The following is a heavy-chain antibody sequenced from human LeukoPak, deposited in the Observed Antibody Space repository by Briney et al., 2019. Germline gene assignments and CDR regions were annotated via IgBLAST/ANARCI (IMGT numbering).Heavy chain of an antibody. Sequence: PSGTLSLTCAVSGGSISSSNWWSWVRQPPGKGLGWIGEIYHSGSTNYNPSLKSRVTISVDKSKNQFSLKLSSVTAADTAVYYCARDRAYYYDSSGQERVDIWGQGTMVTVSS. D-gene: IGHD3-22*01. CDR2: IYHSGST. J-gene: IGHJ3*02. CDR1: GGSISSSNW. CDR3: ARDRAYYYDSSGQERVDI. V-gene: IGHV4-4*02.